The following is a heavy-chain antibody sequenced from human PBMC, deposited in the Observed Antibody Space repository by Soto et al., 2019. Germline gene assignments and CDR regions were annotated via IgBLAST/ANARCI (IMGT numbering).Heavy chain of an antibody. Sequence: PSETLSLTCTVSGGSMTNFTYYWGWIRQPPGKGLEWIGSVYYTGTTYYNPSLRSRVTVSVDTSRSQFSLKLGSVTAADTALYYCARTNWNYLAYWGQGTLVTVSS. D-gene: IGHD1-1*01. V-gene: IGHV4-39*01. CDR1: GGSMTNFTYY. CDR2: VYYTGTT. CDR3: ARTNWNYLAY. J-gene: IGHJ4*02.